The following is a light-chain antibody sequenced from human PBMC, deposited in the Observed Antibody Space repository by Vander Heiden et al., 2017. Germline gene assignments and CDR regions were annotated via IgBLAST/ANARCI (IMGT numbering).Light chain of an antibody. V-gene: IGLV2-14*01. J-gene: IGLJ1*01. CDR1: SSDVGSYDY. CDR2: EVS. CDR3: CSYTTSGTYV. Sequence: QSALTQPAPVSGSPGQSNTISCTGTSSDVGSYDYVSWYQQPPGKAPKLMIHEVSNRPSGVSDRFSASKSGDTASLTISGLQAEDEAEYYCCSYTTSGTYVFGTGTKVTVL.